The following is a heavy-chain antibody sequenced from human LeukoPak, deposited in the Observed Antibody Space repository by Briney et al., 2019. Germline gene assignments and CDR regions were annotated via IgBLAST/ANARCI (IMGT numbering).Heavy chain of an antibody. CDR1: GYSFTSYW. V-gene: IGHV5-51*01. CDR3: ARLGVARSLAGDAFDI. J-gene: IGHJ3*02. Sequence: SGESLKISCKGSGYSFTSYWIGWVRQMPGKGLEWMGIIYPGDSDTRYSPSFQGQVTISADKSISTAYLQWSSLKASDTAMYYCARLGVARSLAGDAFDIWGQGTMVTVSS. CDR2: IYPGDSDT. D-gene: IGHD3-16*01.